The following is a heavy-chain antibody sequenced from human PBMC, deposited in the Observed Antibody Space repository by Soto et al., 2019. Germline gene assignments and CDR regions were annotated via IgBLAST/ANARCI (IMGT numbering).Heavy chain of an antibody. CDR1: GFTFSSYA. CDR3: AKVSPDVSSGYHRGIDY. J-gene: IGHJ4*02. Sequence: EVQLLESGGGLVQPGGSQRLSCAASGFTFSSYALIWVRQAPGKGLEWVSIISGSGGITYYADSVKGRFTTSRDNSKNTLYLQMTSLRAEDTAAYYCAKVSPDVSSGYHRGIDYWGQGTLVTVSA. D-gene: IGHD3-22*01. CDR2: ISGSGGIT. V-gene: IGHV3-23*01.